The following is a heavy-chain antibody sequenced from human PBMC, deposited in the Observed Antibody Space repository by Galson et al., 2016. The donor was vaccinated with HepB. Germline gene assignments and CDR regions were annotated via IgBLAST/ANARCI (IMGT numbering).Heavy chain of an antibody. CDR1: GYSFTTYW. V-gene: IGHV5-10-1*01. D-gene: IGHD6-25*01. CDR3: ARMEAAAGISFMRH. CDR2: IDPKDSYT. Sequence: QSGAEVKKPGESLRISCDVSGYSFTTYWISCVRQMPGKGLEWMGRIDPKDSYTNSSPPFQGHVTISLEKSISAAYLQWSSLKASDTAMYYCARMEAAAGISFMRHWGQGTLVTVSS. J-gene: IGHJ1*01.